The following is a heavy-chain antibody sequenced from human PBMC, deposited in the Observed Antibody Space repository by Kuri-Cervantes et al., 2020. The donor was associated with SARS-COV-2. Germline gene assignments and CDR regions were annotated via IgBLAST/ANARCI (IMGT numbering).Heavy chain of an antibody. J-gene: IGHJ5*02. CDR2: IIPILGIA. Sequence: SVKVSCKASGGTFSSYAISWVRQAPGQGLEWMGRIIPILGIANYAQKFQGRVTITADNSTSTAYMELSSLRSEDTAVYYCARDRGDIGVDPRRWFDPWGQGTLVTVSS. D-gene: IGHD2-15*01. V-gene: IGHV1-69*04. CDR1: GGTFSSYA. CDR3: ARDRGDIGVDPRRWFDP.